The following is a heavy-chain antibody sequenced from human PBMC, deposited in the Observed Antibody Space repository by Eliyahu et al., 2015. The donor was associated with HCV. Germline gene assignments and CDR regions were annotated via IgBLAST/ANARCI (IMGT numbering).Heavy chain of an antibody. Sequence: QVQLVQSGAEVKNPGASVKLSCRASGYTFSDHYIHWVRQVPGQGLEWMGWLKPSTGGANYGQKFRGRVHATRDISSHTAHIEFSRLTSADTARYFCVRVRETPGDFAAFDLWGQGTLVTVSS. J-gene: IGHJ3*01. V-gene: IGHV1-2*02. CDR3: VRVRETPGDFAAFDL. D-gene: IGHD2-21*02. CDR1: GYTFSDHY. CDR2: LKPSTGGA.